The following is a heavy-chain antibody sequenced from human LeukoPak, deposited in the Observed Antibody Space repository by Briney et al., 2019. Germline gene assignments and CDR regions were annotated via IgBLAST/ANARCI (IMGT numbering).Heavy chain of an antibody. CDR3: ARDNSIGGRGWWFDP. J-gene: IGHJ5*02. CDR2: IKEDGSEK. Sequence: PGGSLRLSCAASGFTFSSYWMSWVRQAPGKGLEWVANIKEDGSEKYSVDSVKGRFTISRDNAKNSLYLQMNSLRSDDTAVYYCARDNSIGGRGWWFDPWGQGTLVTVSS. CDR1: GFTFSSYW. D-gene: IGHD4-23*01. V-gene: IGHV3-7*03.